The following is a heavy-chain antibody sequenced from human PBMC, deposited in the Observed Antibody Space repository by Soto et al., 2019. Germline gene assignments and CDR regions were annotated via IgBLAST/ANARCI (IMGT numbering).Heavy chain of an antibody. CDR3: AKAKAGAAGAYYFDY. CDR2: ISWNSGSI. D-gene: IGHD6-13*01. V-gene: IGHV3-9*01. CDR1: GFTFDDYA. J-gene: IGHJ4*02. Sequence: EVQVLESGGGLVQPGRSLRLSCAASGFTFDDYAMHWVRQAPGKGLEWVSGISWNSGSIGYADSVKGRFTISRDNAKNSLYLQMNSLRAEDTALYYCAKAKAGAAGAYYFDYWGQGTLVTVSS.